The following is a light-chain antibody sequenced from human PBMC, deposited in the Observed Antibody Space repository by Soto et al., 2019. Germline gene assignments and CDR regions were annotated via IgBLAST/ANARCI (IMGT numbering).Light chain of an antibody. CDR1: QSIQTW. Sequence: DIQMTQSPSTLSASVGDRVTISCRASQSIQTWLAWYQQKPGKAPNLLIFDASDLASGVSSRFSGSGSGAECNRTISSLQADDFATYCCQQYASHPYTFGRGTRLEIK. CDR2: DAS. CDR3: QQYASHPYT. V-gene: IGKV1-5*01. J-gene: IGKJ2*01.